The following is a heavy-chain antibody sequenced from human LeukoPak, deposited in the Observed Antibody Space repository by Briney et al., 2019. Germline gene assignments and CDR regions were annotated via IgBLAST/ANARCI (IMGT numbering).Heavy chain of an antibody. Sequence: ASVKVSCKASGYTFTSYDINWVRQATGQGLEWMGWVNPNSGNTGYAQKFQGRVTMTRNTSISTAYMELSSLRSEDTAVYYCAREAMVRGVIIKAFDYWGQGTLVTVSS. J-gene: IGHJ4*02. CDR1: GYTFTSYD. D-gene: IGHD3-10*01. CDR2: VNPNSGNT. V-gene: IGHV1-8*01. CDR3: AREAMVRGVIIKAFDY.